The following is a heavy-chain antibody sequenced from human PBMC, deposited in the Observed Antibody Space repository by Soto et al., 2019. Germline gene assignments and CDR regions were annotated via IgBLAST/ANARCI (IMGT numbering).Heavy chain of an antibody. J-gene: IGHJ6*02. CDR3: ARELLRGSDYGMDV. D-gene: IGHD6-25*01. V-gene: IGHV3-30-3*01. CDR2: ISYDGSNK. CDR1: GFTFSSYA. Sequence: QVQLVESGGGVVQPGRSLRLSCAASGFTFSSYAMHWVRQAPGKGLEWVAGISYDGSNKYYADSVKGRFTISRDNSKNTLYLQMNSLSAEDTAVYYCARELLRGSDYGMDVWGQGTTVTVSS.